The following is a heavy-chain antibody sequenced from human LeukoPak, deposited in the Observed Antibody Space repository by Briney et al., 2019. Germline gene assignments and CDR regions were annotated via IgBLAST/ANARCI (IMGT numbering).Heavy chain of an antibody. CDR2: TKEDGSER. V-gene: IGHV3-7*01. CDR1: GFTFSSYW. J-gene: IGHJ4*02. D-gene: IGHD3-22*01. CDR3: VRGRSRGYY. Sequence: GGSLRLSCAASGFTFSSYWMSWARQAPGKGLEWVATTKEDGSERYYVDSVKGRFTISRDNAKNSVYLQMNSLRAEDTAVYYCVRGRSRGYYWGQGTLVTVSS.